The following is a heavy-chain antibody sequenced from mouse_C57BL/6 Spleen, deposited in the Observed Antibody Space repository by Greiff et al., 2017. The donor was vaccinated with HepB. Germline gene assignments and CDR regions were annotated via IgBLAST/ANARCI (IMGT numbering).Heavy chain of an antibody. Sequence: QVQLQQSGPELVKPGASVKISCKASGYAFSSSWMNWVKQRPGKGLEWIGRIYPGDGDTNYNGKFKGKATLTADKSSSTAYMQLSSLTSEDSAVYFCARGEESLDYWGQGTTLTVSS. CDR3: ARGEESLDY. J-gene: IGHJ2*01. CDR1: GYAFSSSW. CDR2: IYPGDGDT. V-gene: IGHV1-82*01.